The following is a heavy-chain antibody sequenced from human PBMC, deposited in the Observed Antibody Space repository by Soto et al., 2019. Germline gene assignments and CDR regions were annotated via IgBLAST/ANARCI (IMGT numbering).Heavy chain of an antibody. V-gene: IGHV4-59*08. Sequence: PSETLSLTCTVSDSPISSYYWGWFRQPPGLGLEWVGYIYYTGTTTYNPSLRSRVAISLDASKSQFSLNLTSVTAADTAVYFCARLGGYYQSFDYWGPGALVTVSP. CDR2: IYYTGTT. D-gene: IGHD3-22*01. CDR1: DSPISSYY. J-gene: IGHJ4*01. CDR3: ARLGGYYQSFDY.